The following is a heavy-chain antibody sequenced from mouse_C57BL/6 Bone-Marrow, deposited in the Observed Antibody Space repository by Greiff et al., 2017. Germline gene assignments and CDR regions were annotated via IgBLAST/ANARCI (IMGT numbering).Heavy chain of an antibody. J-gene: IGHJ2*01. D-gene: IGHD4-1*01. CDR1: GYTFTDYE. CDR3: TRNWDEDY. CDR2: IDPETGGT. Sequence: VKLQQSGAELVRPGASVTLSCKASGYTFTDYEMHWVKQTPVHGLEWIGAIDPETGGTAYNQKFKGTAILTADKSSSTAYMELRSLTSEDSAVYYCTRNWDEDYWGQGNTLTVSS. V-gene: IGHV1-15*01.